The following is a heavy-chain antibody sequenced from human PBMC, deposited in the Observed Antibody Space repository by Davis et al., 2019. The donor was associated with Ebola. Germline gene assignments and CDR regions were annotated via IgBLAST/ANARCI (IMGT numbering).Heavy chain of an antibody. CDR1: GYSFTSYW. D-gene: IGHD5-24*01. J-gene: IGHJ4*02. CDR2: IFTGDSDT. Sequence: GESLKTSCKGSGYSFTSYWIAWVRQLPGKGLECMGIIFTGDSDTRYSPSFQGQVTISADKSISTAYLQWSSLKASDTAIYYCARGTNGYNPGGYFDSWGQGTLVTVSS. CDR3: ARGTNGYNPGGYFDS. V-gene: IGHV5-51*01.